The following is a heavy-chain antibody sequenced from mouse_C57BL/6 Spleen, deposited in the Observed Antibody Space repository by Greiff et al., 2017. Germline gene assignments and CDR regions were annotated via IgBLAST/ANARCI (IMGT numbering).Heavy chain of an antibody. Sequence: QVQLQQPGAELVRPGTSVKLPCKASGYTFTSYWMHWVKQRPGQGLEWIGVIDPSDSYTNYNQKFKGKATLTVDTSSSTAYMQLSSLTSEDSAVYYCARHDDHWGQGTTLTVSS. CDR3: ARHDDH. CDR2: IDPSDSYT. J-gene: IGHJ2*01. CDR1: GYTFTSYW. V-gene: IGHV1-59*01.